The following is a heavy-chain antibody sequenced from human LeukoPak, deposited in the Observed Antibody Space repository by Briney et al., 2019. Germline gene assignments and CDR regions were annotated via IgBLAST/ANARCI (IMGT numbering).Heavy chain of an antibody. D-gene: IGHD5-12*01. V-gene: IGHV1-2*02. CDR2: INPNSGGT. J-gene: IGHJ6*02. CDR1: GYTFTGYY. CDR3: ARVVATIGIYYYYGMDV. Sequence: ASVKVSCKASGYTFTGYYMHWVRQAPGQGLEWMGWINPNSGGTNYAQKFQGRVTMTRDTSISTAYMELSRLRSDDTAVYYCARVVATIGIYYYYGMDVWGQGTTVTVSS.